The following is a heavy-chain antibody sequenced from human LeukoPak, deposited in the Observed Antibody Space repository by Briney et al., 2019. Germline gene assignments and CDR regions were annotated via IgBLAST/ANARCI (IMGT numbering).Heavy chain of an antibody. Sequence: PGGSLRLSCAASGFTFSSYSMNWVRQAPGKGLEWVSYISSSSSTIYYADSVKGRFTISRDNAKNSLYLQMDSLRAEDTAVYYCARVHRSIAVAGTPRSLDYWGQGTLVTVSS. CDR1: GFTFSSYS. CDR2: ISSSSSTI. V-gene: IGHV3-48*01. J-gene: IGHJ4*02. D-gene: IGHD6-19*01. CDR3: ARVHRSIAVAGTPRSLDY.